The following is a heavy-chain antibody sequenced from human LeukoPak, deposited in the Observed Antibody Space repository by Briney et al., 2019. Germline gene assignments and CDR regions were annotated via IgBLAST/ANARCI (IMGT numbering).Heavy chain of an antibody. CDR1: GASINSNTW. V-gene: IGHV4-4*02. CDR2: IFHSGST. D-gene: IGHD3-10*01. CDR3: ASPSGASSS. J-gene: IGHJ4*02. Sequence: TLSLTCSVSGASINSNTWWSWVRQSPEKGLEWLGDIFHSGSTHYNPSVKSRVTMSVDKSKNQFSLRLTSATAADTAVYYCASPSGASSSWGQGLLVTVSS.